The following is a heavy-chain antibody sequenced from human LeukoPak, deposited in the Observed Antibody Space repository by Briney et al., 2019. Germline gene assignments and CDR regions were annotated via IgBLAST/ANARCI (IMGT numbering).Heavy chain of an antibody. V-gene: IGHV3-74*01. J-gene: IGHJ4*02. Sequence: GGSLRLSCAASGFTFSSYWMHWVRQAPGRGLVWVSRIKTDGSSTSYADSVKGRFTISRDNAKNTLYLQMNSLRAEVTAVYYCARVGGALLPFDYWGQGTLVTVSS. CDR2: IKTDGSST. CDR1: GFTFSSYW. CDR3: ARVGGALLPFDY. D-gene: IGHD2-15*01.